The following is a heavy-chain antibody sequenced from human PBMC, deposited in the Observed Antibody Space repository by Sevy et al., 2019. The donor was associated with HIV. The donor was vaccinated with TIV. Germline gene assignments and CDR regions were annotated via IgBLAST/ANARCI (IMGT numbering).Heavy chain of an antibody. V-gene: IGHV3-7*01. Sequence: GGSLRLSCTTSGLTFSSYWMSWVRQAPGKGLEWVANIKEYGSEQYYVDSVKGRFTVSRDIDKNSLYLKMKSLRAEDTAVYYSTKLYGTCSYVDYWGQGTLVTV. CDR1: GLTFSSYW. CDR3: TKLYGTCSYVDY. CDR2: IKEYGSEQ. J-gene: IGHJ4*02. D-gene: IGHD3-10*01.